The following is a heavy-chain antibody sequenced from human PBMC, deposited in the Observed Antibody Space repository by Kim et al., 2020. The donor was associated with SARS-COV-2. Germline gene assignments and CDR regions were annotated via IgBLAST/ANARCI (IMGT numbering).Heavy chain of an antibody. Sequence: TYYNPSLKSRVTISVDTSKNQFSLKLSSVTAADTAVYYCARLTRGRSDYWGQGTLVTVSS. V-gene: IGHV4-39*01. J-gene: IGHJ4*02. CDR3: ARLTRGRSDY. CDR2: T. D-gene: IGHD2-2*01.